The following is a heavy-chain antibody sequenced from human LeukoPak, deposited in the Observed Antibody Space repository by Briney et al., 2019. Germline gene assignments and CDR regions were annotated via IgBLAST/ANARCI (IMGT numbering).Heavy chain of an antibody. CDR3: ARSKYSDYL. CDR1: GYTFTGYY. D-gene: IGHD5-12*01. Sequence: RASVKVSCKASGYTFTGYYIHWVRQAPGQGLEWMGWFNPNSGGTKYAQKFQGRVSMTRDMPINTAYMELNSLRFDDTAVYYCARSKYSDYLWGQGTLVTVSS. J-gene: IGHJ4*02. V-gene: IGHV1-2*02. CDR2: FNPNSGGT.